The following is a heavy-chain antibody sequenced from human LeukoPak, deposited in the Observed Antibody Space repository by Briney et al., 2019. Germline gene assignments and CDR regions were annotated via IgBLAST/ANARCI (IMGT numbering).Heavy chain of an antibody. CDR2: IIPIFGTA. D-gene: IGHD2-21*02. J-gene: IGHJ6*02. CDR3: ARGKVVTAIQRSDYYYYGMDV. Sequence: SVKVSCKASGGTFSSHAISWVRQAPGQGLEWMGGIIPIFGTANYAQKFQGRVTITADESTSTAYMELSSLRSEDTAVYYCARGKVVTAIQRSDYYYYGMDVWGQGTTVTVSS. V-gene: IGHV1-69*13. CDR1: GGTFSSHA.